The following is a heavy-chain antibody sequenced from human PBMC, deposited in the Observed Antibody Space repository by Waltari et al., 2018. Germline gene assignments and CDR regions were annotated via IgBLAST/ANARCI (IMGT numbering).Heavy chain of an antibody. J-gene: IGHJ4*02. D-gene: IGHD3-10*01. CDR3: AREVSGSYYNVFFDY. CDR1: GYTFTGYY. CDR2: INPNSGGT. V-gene: IGHV1-2*02. Sequence: QVQLVQSGAEVKKPGASVKVSCKASGYTFTGYYMHWVRQAPGQGLEWMGWINPNSGGTNHAQKFQGRVTMTRDTSISTAYMELSRLRSDDTAVYYCAREVSGSYYNVFFDYWGQGTLVTVSS.